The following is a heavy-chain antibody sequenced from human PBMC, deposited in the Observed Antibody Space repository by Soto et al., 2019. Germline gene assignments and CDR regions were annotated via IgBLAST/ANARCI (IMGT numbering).Heavy chain of an antibody. CDR3: ARDFVIFGAVNHPPPHNWFDP. CDR1: GYTFTSYA. D-gene: IGHD3-3*02. CDR2: INAGNGNT. V-gene: IGHV1-3*01. J-gene: IGHJ5*02. Sequence: ASVKVSCKASGYTFTSYAMHWVRQAPGQRLEWMGWINAGNGNTKYSQKFQGRVTITRDTSASTAYMELSSLRSEDTAVYYCARDFVIFGAVNHPPPHNWFDPWGQGTLVTVSS.